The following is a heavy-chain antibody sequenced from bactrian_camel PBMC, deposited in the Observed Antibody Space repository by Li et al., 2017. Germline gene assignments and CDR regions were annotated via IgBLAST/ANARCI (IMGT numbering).Heavy chain of an antibody. CDR3: AAGVVWTGAACLLARRYAY. D-gene: IGHD5*01. Sequence: VQLVESGGGSVQAGGSLRLSCAASGHLLMAWFRQAPGKEREGVACIGSDGITTYTDSVKGRFTISRDNAKSTLYLQMNSLKPEDSGMYYCAAGVVWTGAACLLARRYAYWGQGTQVTVS. CDR2: IGSDGIT. J-gene: IGHJ4*01. CDR1: GHLL. V-gene: IGHV3S53*01.